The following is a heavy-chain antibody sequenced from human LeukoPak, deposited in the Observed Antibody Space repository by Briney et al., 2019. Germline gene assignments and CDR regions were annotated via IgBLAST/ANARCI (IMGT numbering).Heavy chain of an antibody. CDR3: AKDLGDGSGPDY. D-gene: IGHD3-10*01. V-gene: IGHV3-30*18. J-gene: IGHJ4*02. Sequence: GRSLRLSCAASGFTFSSYGMHWVRRAPGKGLEWVAVISYDGSNKYYAVSVKGRFTISRDNSKNTLYLQMNSLRAEDTAVYYCAKDLGDGSGPDYWGQGTLVTVSS. CDR1: GFTFSSYG. CDR2: ISYDGSNK.